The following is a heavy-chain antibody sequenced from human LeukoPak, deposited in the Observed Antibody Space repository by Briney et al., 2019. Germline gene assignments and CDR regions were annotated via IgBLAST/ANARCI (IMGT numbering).Heavy chain of an antibody. V-gene: IGHV3-74*01. CDR1: GFTFSSYW. Sequence: GGSLRLSCAASGFTFSSYWMHWVRQAPGKGVVWVSRINSDGRSTSYADSVKGRFTISRDNSKSTLHLQMNSLRAEDTAVYYCARHSSGYYHYDYWGPGTPVTVAS. CDR2: INSDGRST. J-gene: IGHJ4*02. D-gene: IGHD3-22*01. CDR3: ARHSSGYYHYDY.